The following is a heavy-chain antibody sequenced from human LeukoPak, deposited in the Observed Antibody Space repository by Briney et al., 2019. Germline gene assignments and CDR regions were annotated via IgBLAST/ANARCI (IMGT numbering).Heavy chain of an antibody. V-gene: IGHV3-64*04. D-gene: IGHD3-10*01. CDR2: ISSNGGST. CDR3: ARDELLWFGESISWVFDY. Sequence: GGSLRLSCAASGFTFSSYAMHWVRQAPGKGLEYVSAISSNGGSTYYADSVKGRFTISRDNSKNTLYLQMNSLRAEDTAVYYCARDELLWFGESISWVFDYWGQGTLVTVSS. CDR1: GFTFSSYA. J-gene: IGHJ4*02.